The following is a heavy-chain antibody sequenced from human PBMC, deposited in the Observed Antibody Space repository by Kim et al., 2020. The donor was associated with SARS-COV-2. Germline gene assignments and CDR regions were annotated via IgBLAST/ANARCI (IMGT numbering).Heavy chain of an antibody. D-gene: IGHD5-12*01. CDR2: IYYSGST. CDR1: GGSISSSSYY. J-gene: IGHJ4*02. Sequence: SETLSLTCTVSGGSISSSSYYWGWIRQPPGKGLEWIGCIYYSGSTYYNPSLKSRVTISVDTSKNQFSLKLSSVTAADTAVYYCAGIRDGYNFYFDYWGQGTLVTVSS. V-gene: IGHV4-39*01. CDR3: AGIRDGYNFYFDY.